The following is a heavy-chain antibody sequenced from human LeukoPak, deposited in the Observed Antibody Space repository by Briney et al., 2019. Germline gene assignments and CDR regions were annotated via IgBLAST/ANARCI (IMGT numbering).Heavy chain of an antibody. CDR2: IRYDGGNK. CDR1: GFTFSSYG. CDR3: ARGQQWLVD. V-gene: IGHV3-30*02. D-gene: IGHD6-19*01. Sequence: GGSLRLSCAASGFTFSSYGMHWVRQAPGKGLEWVAFIRYDGGNKYYADSVKGRFTISRDNSKNTLYLQMNSLRAEDTAVYYCARGQQWLVDWGQGTLVTVSS. J-gene: IGHJ4*02.